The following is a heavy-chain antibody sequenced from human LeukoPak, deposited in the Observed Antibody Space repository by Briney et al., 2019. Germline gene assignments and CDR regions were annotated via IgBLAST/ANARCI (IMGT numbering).Heavy chain of an antibody. CDR1: GYTFTSYH. J-gene: IGHJ6*02. CDR2: INPSGGST. CDR3: ARAPSYGGMDV. V-gene: IGHV1-46*01. D-gene: IGHD2-8*01. Sequence: ASVKVSCKESGYTFTSYHMHWVRQAPGQGLEWMGIINPSGGSTGYAQKFQGRVTMTRDTSTSTVYMELNSLGSEDTAVYYCARAPSYGGMDVWGQGTTVTVSS.